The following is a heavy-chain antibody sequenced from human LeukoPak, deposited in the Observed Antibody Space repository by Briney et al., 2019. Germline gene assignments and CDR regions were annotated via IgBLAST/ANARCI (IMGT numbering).Heavy chain of an antibody. Sequence: SVKVSCKASGYTFNGYYKHWVRQAPGQGLEWMGGIIPIFGTANYAQKFQGRVTITADESTSTAYMELSSLRSEDTAVYYCCTMVRGVTSILYYYYMDVWGKGTTVTISS. CDR2: IIPIFGTA. D-gene: IGHD3-10*01. CDR3: CTMVRGVTSILYYYYMDV. J-gene: IGHJ6*03. V-gene: IGHV1-69*13. CDR1: GYTFNGYY.